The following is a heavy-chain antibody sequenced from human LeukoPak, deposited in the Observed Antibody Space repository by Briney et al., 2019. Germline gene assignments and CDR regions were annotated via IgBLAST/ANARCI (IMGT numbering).Heavy chain of an antibody. V-gene: IGHV1-69*01. CDR3: ATDPMVRGRRGAFDI. J-gene: IGHJ3*02. CDR1: GGTFSSYA. CDR2: IIPIFGTA. Sequence: SVKVSCEASGGTFSSYAISWVRQAPGQGLEWMGGIIPIFGTANYAQKFQGRVTITADESTSTAYMELSSLRSEDTAVYYCATDPMVRGRRGAFDIWGQGTMVTVSS. D-gene: IGHD3-10*01.